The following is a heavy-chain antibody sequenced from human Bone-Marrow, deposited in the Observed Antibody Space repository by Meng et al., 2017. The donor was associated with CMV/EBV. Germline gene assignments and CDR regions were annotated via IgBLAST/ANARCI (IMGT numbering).Heavy chain of an antibody. D-gene: IGHD5-12*01. J-gene: IGHJ4*02. Sequence: GGSLRLSCAASGFTFSSYALHWVRQAPGKGLEWVAVISYDGSNEYYADSVKGRFTISRDNSRNTLSLQMNSLRDEDTAMYYCHVSGPTNFDYWGQGTLVTVSS. CDR2: ISYDGSNE. CDR3: HVSGPTNFDY. V-gene: IGHV3-30-3*01. CDR1: GFTFSSYA.